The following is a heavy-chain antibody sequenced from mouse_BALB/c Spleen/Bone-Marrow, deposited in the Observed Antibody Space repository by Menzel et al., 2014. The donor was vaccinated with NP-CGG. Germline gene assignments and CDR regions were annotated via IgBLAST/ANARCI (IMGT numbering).Heavy chain of an antibody. CDR1: GYTFPRYW. Sequence: QVHVKQSGAELAKPGASVKMSCKASGYTFPRYWMHWVKQRPGQGLAWIGYLPPSTDYTEYNQKFKDKATLTADKSSSTAYMQLSSLTSEDSAVYYCARRKFGNHGFAYWGQGTLVTVSA. V-gene: IGHV1-7*01. D-gene: IGHD2-10*02. J-gene: IGHJ3*01. CDR3: ARRKFGNHGFAY. CDR2: LPPSTDYT.